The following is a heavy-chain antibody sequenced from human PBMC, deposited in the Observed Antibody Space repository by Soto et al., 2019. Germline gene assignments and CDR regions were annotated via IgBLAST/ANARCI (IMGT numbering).Heavy chain of an antibody. V-gene: IGHV4-59*01. Sequence: QVQLQESGPGLVKPSETLSLTCTVSGGSISSYYWSWIRQPPGKGLEWIGYIHYSGSTNYNPSLQSRVTISVDTSKNQFSMKLSSVTAADTAVYYCVRGRRSGRNFGYWGQGTLVTVSS. J-gene: IGHJ4*02. CDR3: VRGRRSGRNFGY. CDR2: IHYSGST. D-gene: IGHD6-19*01. CDR1: GGSISSYY.